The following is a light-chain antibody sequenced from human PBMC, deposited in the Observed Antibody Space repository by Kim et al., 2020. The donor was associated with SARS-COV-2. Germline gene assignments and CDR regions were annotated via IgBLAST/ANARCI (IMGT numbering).Light chain of an antibody. J-gene: IGLJ1*01. CDR2: RNN. Sequence: QTATLPRTGDRNHVGNQGAAWLQQHQGHPPKLLSYRNNNRPSGISERFSASRSGNTASLTITGLQPEDEADYYCSALDSSLSAYVFGTGTKVTVL. CDR1: RNHVGNQG. V-gene: IGLV10-54*02. CDR3: SALDSSLSAYV.